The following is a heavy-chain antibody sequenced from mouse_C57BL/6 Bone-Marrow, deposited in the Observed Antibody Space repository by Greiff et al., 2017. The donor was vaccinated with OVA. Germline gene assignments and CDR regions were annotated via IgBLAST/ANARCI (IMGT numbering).Heavy chain of an antibody. J-gene: IGHJ2*01. CDR1: GYTFTSYW. CDR3: TKEKFYDNYFDY. V-gene: IGHV1-5*01. D-gene: IGHD2-3*01. Sequence: VQLQQSGTVLARPGASVKMSCKTSGYTFTSYWMHWVKQRPGQGLEWIGAIYPGNSDTSYNQKFKGKAKLTAVTSASTAYMELSSLTNDDSAVYYSTKEKFYDNYFDYWGQGTTLTVSS. CDR2: IYPGNSDT.